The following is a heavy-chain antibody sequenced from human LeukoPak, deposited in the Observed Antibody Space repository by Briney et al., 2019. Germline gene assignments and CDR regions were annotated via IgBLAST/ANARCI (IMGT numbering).Heavy chain of an antibody. D-gene: IGHD6-6*01. CDR1: GFTFSSYA. CDR3: ARDRRTPARLFDY. Sequence: PGGSLRLSCAASGFTFSSYAMSWVRQAPGKGLEWVSVIYSGGSTYYADSVKGRFTISRDNSKNTLYLQMNSLRAEDTAVYYCARDRRTPARLFDYWGQGTLVTVSS. V-gene: IGHV3-66*02. CDR2: IYSGGST. J-gene: IGHJ4*02.